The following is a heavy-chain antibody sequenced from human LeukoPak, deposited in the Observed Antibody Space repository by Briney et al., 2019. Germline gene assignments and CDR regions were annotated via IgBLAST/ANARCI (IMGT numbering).Heavy chain of an antibody. J-gene: IGHJ4*02. Sequence: ASVKVSCKASGYTFTAYYMHWVRQAPGQGLEWMGWIKGYNGDTNYAQKFQGRVTMTTDTSTTTAYMELRSLRSDDTAVYYCAREGGIVGALDYWGQGTLVTVSS. CDR2: IKGYNGDT. CDR3: AREGGIVGALDY. V-gene: IGHV1-18*04. CDR1: GYTFTAYY. D-gene: IGHD1-26*01.